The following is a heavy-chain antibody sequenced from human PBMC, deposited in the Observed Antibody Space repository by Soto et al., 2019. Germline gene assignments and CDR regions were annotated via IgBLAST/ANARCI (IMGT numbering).Heavy chain of an antibody. J-gene: IGHJ4*02. CDR3: ARGIGAEVAHYDY. D-gene: IGHD1-26*01. CDR2: IWYDGSNK. CDR1: GFTFSGYG. V-gene: IGHV3-33*01. Sequence: GGSLRLSCAASGFTFSGYGMHWLRQAPGMGLEWVAVIWYDGSNKYYAESAKGRFTISRDNSKNTVHLQMDRLRVEDTAVYYCARGIGAEVAHYDYWGQGTLVTVSS.